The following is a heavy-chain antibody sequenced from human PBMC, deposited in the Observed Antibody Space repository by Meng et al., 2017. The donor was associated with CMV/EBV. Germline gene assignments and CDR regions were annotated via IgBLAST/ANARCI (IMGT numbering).Heavy chain of an antibody. CDR1: GFSFSDYP. V-gene: IGHV3-30-3*01. J-gene: IGHJ4*02. CDR2: ISYDVSSK. D-gene: IGHD1-26*01. Sequence: GESLKISCAASGFSFSDYPMHWVRQAPGKGLEWVAVISYDVSSKYYTDSVKGRFTISRDNFKNTLYLQMNSLRAEDTAVYYCARDMEPLALVATADYWGQGTLVTVSS. CDR3: ARDMEPLALVATADY.